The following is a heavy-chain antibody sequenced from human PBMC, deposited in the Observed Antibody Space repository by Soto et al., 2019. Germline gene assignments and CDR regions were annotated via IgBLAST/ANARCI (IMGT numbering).Heavy chain of an antibody. CDR1: GFTFSSYA. D-gene: IGHD1-26*01. CDR3: AKGRQWELPLDY. Sequence: EVQLLESGGGLVQPGGSLRLSCAASGFTFSSYAMSWVRQAPGKGLEWVSAISINGGSTYHADSVKGRFTISRDKSKNTLYLQMNILRVEDTALYYCAKGRQWELPLDYWGQGTLVTVSS. CDR2: ISINGGST. V-gene: IGHV3-23*01. J-gene: IGHJ4*02.